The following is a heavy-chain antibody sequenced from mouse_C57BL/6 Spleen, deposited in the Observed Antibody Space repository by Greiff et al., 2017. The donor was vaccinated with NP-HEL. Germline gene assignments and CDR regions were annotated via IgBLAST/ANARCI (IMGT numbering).Heavy chain of an antibody. CDR3: ARSGDYDLYYFDY. J-gene: IGHJ2*01. D-gene: IGHD2-4*01. CDR2: IYPRDGST. Sequence: VQLQQSDAELVKPGASVQISCKVSGYTFTDHTIHWMKQRPVQGLEWIGYIYPRDGSTKYNEKFKGKATLTADKSSSTAYMQLNSLTSEDSAVYFCARSGDYDLYYFDYWGQGTTLTVSS. V-gene: IGHV1-78*01. CDR1: GYTFTDHT.